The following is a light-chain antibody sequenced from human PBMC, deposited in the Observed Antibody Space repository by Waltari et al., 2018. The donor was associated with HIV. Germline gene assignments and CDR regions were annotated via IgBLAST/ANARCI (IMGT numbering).Light chain of an antibody. J-gene: IGLJ3*02. CDR2: NTN. CDR1: SGSASGRSS. Sequence: QTVVTQESSLSVSPGGPVTLTCGLSSGSASGRSSPRWYQQTPGQAPRTLIYNTNTRSSGVPDRFSGSILGNKAALTISGAQADDECDYHCVLYVGSGIWVFGGGTKLTVL. V-gene: IGLV8-61*01. CDR3: VLYVGSGIWV.